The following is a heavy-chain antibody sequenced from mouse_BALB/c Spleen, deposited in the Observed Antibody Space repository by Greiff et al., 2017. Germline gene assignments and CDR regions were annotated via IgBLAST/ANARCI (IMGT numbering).Heavy chain of an antibody. Sequence: VQLQQSGAELVKPGASVKLSCTASGFNITDTYMHWVKQRPEQGLEWIGRIDPANGNTKYDPKFQGKATITADTSSNTAYLQLSSLTSEDTAVYYCARGLYYGSSYFYAMDYWGQGTSVTVSS. CDR2: IDPANGNT. CDR3: ARGLYYGSSYFYAMDY. V-gene: IGHV14-3*02. D-gene: IGHD1-1*01. J-gene: IGHJ4*01. CDR1: GFNITDTY.